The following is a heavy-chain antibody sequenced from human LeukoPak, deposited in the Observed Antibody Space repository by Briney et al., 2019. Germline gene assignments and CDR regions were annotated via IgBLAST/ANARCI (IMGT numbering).Heavy chain of an antibody. V-gene: IGHV4-59*01. D-gene: IGHD6-19*01. CDR3: ARYRSGWPYHFDY. J-gene: IGHJ4*02. CDR1: GDSIRSYY. CDR2: IYYSGST. Sequence: PSETLSLTCTVSGDSIRSYYWSWIRQPPGKGLEWVGYIYYSGSTNYNPSLKSRVTFSVDTSKSQFSLKLTSGTAADTAVYYCARYRSGWPYHFDYWGQGILVTVSS.